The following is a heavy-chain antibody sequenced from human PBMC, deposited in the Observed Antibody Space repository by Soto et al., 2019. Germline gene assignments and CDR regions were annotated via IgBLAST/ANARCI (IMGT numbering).Heavy chain of an antibody. V-gene: IGHV4-59*08. CDR2: IHYSGST. CDR3: ARGQYDDRSGSFATIDY. J-gene: IGHJ4*02. D-gene: IGHD3-22*01. Sequence: SETLSLTCTVSSGSISSYYWSWIRQPPEKGLEWIGYIHYSGSTKYNPSLKSRVTISADTSKNQFSLKLSSVTAADTAVYYCARGQYDDRSGSFATIDYWGQGSRVTVAS. CDR1: SGSISSYY.